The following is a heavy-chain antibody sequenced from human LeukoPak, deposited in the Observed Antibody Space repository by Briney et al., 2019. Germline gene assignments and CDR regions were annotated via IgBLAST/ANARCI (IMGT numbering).Heavy chain of an antibody. J-gene: IGHJ4*02. Sequence: SQTLSLTCAVSGGSISSGGYSWSWIRQPPGKGLEWIGYIYHSGSTYYNPSLKSRITKSVDRSKNQFSLKLSSVTAADTAVYYCARDNIDYGDYVFDYWGQGTLVTVSS. V-gene: IGHV4-30-2*01. D-gene: IGHD4-17*01. CDR3: ARDNIDYGDYVFDY. CDR1: GGSISSGGYS. CDR2: IYHSGST.